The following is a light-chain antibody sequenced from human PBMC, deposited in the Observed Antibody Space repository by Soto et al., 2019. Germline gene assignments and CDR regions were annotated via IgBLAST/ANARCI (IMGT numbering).Light chain of an antibody. Sequence: EVVLTQSPATLSLSPVERATLSCRAGVNVADYVSWCQQKPGQTPRLLIYDGSNRATGVPARFSGSGSETDHTLTISSLEPEDSAVYYCQQRSNWPITFGQGTRLEIK. J-gene: IGKJ5*01. V-gene: IGKV3-11*01. CDR2: DGS. CDR1: VNVADY. CDR3: QQRSNWPIT.